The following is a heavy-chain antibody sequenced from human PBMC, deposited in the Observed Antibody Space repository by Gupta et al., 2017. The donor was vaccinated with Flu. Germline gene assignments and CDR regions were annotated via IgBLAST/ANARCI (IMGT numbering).Heavy chain of an antibody. Sequence: TCTVSGGSIRVYYWTWIRQVPGKGLEWIGNVYDTGSTNYNPSLKSRVTISLDKSKHQFSLKLSSVAAADTAIYYCARDKVRFLLWGQGTLV. J-gene: IGHJ4*02. D-gene: IGHD3-3*01. V-gene: IGHV4-59*01. CDR2: VYDTGST. CDR1: GGSIRVYY. CDR3: ARDKVRFLL.